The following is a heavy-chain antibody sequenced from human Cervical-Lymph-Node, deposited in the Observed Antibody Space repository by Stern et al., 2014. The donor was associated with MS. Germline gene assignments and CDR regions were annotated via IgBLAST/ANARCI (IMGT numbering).Heavy chain of an antibody. CDR1: GFTFGRYG. CDR3: ATLDS. CDR2: FSVSAGII. V-gene: IGHV3-48*02. Sequence: EVQLVESGGGMVQPGGSLRLSCVISGFTFGRYGINWVRQAPGKGLEWVSYFSVSAGIIYYADSVKGRFTISRDNAKSSLYLHMNTLRDDDTAVYYCATLDSWGQGTPVTVSS. J-gene: IGHJ5*01.